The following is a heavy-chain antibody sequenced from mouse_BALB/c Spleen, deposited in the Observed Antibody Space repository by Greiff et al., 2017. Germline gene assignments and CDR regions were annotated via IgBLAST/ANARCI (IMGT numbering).Heavy chain of an antibody. D-gene: IGHD1-2*01. CDR3: ARITTASYYFDY. Sequence: VKLMESGPGLVAPSQSLSITCTVSGFSLTDYGVSWIRQPPGKGLEWLGVIWGGGSTYYNSALKSRLSISKDNSKSQVFLKMNSLQTDDTAMYYCARITTASYYFDYWGQGTTLTVSS. CDR1: GFSLTDYG. J-gene: IGHJ2*01. CDR2: IWGGGST. V-gene: IGHV2-6-5*01.